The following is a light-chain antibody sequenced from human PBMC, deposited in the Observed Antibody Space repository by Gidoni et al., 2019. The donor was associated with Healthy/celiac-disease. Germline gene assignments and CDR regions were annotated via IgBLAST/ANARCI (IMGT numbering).Light chain of an antibody. CDR1: GGHSSYA. Sequence: LGLTQSPPASTSPGASVKLTCTLSGGHSSYAIAWHQQHPEKCPRYLMKLNSEGRLSKGDGIPDRFSGSCSWAERYLTISSCPSEYEADYYCQTWGTGIVVFGGGSKPSGL. J-gene: IGLJ2*01. CDR2: LNSEGRL. CDR3: QTWGTGIVV. V-gene: IGLV4-69*01.